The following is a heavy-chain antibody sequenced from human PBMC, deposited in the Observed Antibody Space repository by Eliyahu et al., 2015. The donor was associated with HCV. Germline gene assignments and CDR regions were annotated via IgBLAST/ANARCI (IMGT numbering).Heavy chain of an antibody. J-gene: IGHJ4*02. V-gene: IGHV3-21*01. CDR3: ARDSGDELLWFGEFFDY. Sequence: EVQLVESGGGLVKPGGSLRLSCAAPGFXXSXXSMNWVRQAPGKGLEWVSSXSSSSSYIYYADSVKGRFTISRDNAKNSLYLQMNSLRAEDTAVYYCARDSGDELLWFGEFFDYWGQGTLVTVSS. D-gene: IGHD3-10*01. CDR2: XSSSSSYI. CDR1: GFXXSXXS.